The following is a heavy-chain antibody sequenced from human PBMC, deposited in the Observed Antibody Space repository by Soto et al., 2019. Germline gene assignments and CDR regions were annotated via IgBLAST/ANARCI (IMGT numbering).Heavy chain of an antibody. J-gene: IGHJ6*02. CDR3: ARDQDDFWSGYYDYYGMDV. CDR1: GFTFSSYG. D-gene: IGHD3-3*01. Sequence: GGSVRLSCAASGFTFSSYGMHWVRQAPGKGLEWVAVIWYDGSNKYYADSVKGRFTISRDNSKNTLYLQMNSLRAEDTAVYYCARDQDDFWSGYYDYYGMDVWGQGTTVTVSS. CDR2: IWYDGSNK. V-gene: IGHV3-33*01.